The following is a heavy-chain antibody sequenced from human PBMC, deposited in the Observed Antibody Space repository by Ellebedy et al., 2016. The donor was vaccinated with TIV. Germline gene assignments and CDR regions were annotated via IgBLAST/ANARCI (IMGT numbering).Heavy chain of an antibody. V-gene: IGHV3-11*06. Sequence: GGSLRLSCSASGFTFGDFYMSWIRQAPGKGPEWVSSISSSSSYIYYADSVKGRFTISRDNAKNTLYLQMNSLRAEDTAVYYCARDGAVAGNWRRRPLDYWGQGTLVTVSS. D-gene: IGHD6-19*01. CDR2: ISSSSSYI. CDR1: GFTFGDFY. J-gene: IGHJ4*02. CDR3: ARDGAVAGNWRRRPLDY.